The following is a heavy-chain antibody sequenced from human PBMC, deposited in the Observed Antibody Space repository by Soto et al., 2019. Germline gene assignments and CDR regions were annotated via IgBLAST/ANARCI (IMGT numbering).Heavy chain of an antibody. J-gene: IGHJ5*02. Sequence: QVQLVESGGGVVQPGGSLRLSCAASGFTFSGFGLHWVRHTPGKGLEWLAVISYDGSHKLHADSVQGRFTISRDNSKNTLSLQMNSLRTEDTAMYYCAKDLGLDGSVSYPYHWGQGTLVSVSS. CDR3: AKDLGLDGSVSYPYH. CDR2: ISYDGSHK. V-gene: IGHV3-30*18. CDR1: GFTFSGFG. D-gene: IGHD3-10*01.